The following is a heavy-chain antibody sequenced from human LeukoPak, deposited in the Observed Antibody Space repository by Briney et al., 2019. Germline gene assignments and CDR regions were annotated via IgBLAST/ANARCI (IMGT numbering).Heavy chain of an antibody. Sequence: GGSLRLSCAASGFTFSSYGMHWVRQAPGKGLEWVAVISYDGSNKYYADSVKGRFTISRDNSKNTLYLQMNSLRAEDTAVYYCAKHVVVVFRPLDYWGQGTLVTVSS. V-gene: IGHV3-30*18. J-gene: IGHJ4*02. CDR2: ISYDGSNK. D-gene: IGHD2-15*01. CDR3: AKHVVVVFRPLDY. CDR1: GFTFSSYG.